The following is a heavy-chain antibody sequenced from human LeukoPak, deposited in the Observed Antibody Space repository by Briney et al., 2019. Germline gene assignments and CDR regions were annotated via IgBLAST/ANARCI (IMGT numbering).Heavy chain of an antibody. CDR2: ISGDGGST. J-gene: IGHJ6*02. V-gene: IGHV3-43*02. D-gene: IGHD5-18*01. Sequence: GGSLRLSCAASGFTFDDYAMHWVRQAPGKGLEWVSLISGDGGSTYYADSVKGRFTISRDNSKNSLYLQMNSLRTEDTALYYCAKDIGTYRIQLWLTSYYYGVDVWGQGTTVTVSS. CDR3: AKDIGTYRIQLWLTSYYYGVDV. CDR1: GFTFDDYA.